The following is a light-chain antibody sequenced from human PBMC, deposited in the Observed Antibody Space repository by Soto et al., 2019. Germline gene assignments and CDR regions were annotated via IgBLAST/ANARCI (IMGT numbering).Light chain of an antibody. CDR3: NSYTSKSTGV. Sequence: QSALTQPASVSGSPGQSITISCTGTSSDVGGYNYVSWYQQHTGKAPKLIIYEVSTRPSGVSNRFSGSKSGNTASLTISGRQAEDEADYYCNSYTSKSTGVFGTGTKVTVL. V-gene: IGLV2-14*01. CDR2: EVS. J-gene: IGLJ1*01. CDR1: SSDVGGYNY.